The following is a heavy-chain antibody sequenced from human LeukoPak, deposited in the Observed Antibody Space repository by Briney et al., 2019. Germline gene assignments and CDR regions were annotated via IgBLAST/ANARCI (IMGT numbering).Heavy chain of an antibody. J-gene: IGHJ4*02. CDR2: MNPNSGNT. CDR1: GYTFTSYD. Sequence: ASVTVSCKASGYTFTSYDINWVRQATGQGLEWMGWMNPNSGNTGYAQKFQGRVTMTRNTSISTAYMELSSLRSEDTAVYYCARGPYYYGSGSYHTGYYFDYWGQGTLVTVSS. V-gene: IGHV1-8*01. D-gene: IGHD3-10*01. CDR3: ARGPYYYGSGSYHTGYYFDY.